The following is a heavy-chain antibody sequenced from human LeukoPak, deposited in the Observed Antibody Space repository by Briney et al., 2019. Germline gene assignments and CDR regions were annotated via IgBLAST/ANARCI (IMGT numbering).Heavy chain of an antibody. CDR1: GGSISDYY. V-gene: IGHV4-59*01. CDR3: ARGDYGGNRFDY. Sequence: SETLSLTCTVSGGSISDYYWSWIRQPPGKGLEWIGYIYYSGSTNYNPSLKSRVTISVDTSRNQFSLKLSSVIAADTAVYYCARGDYGGNRFDYWGRGTLVTVSS. CDR2: IYYSGST. J-gene: IGHJ4*02. D-gene: IGHD4-23*01.